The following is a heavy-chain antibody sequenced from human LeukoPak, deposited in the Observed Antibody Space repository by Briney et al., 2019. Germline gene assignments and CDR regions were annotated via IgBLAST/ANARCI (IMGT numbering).Heavy chain of an antibody. V-gene: IGHV4-39*01. CDR3: ARLGRYYDILTGPIRVRYYYYYMDV. Sequence: SETLSLTCTVSGGSISSSSYYWGWIRQPPGKGLEWIGSIYYSGSTYYNPSLKSRVTISVDTSKNQFSLKLSSVTAADTAVYYCARLGRYYDILTGPIRVRYYYYYMDVWGKGTTVTISS. D-gene: IGHD3-9*01. CDR1: GGSISSSSYY. CDR2: IYYSGST. J-gene: IGHJ6*03.